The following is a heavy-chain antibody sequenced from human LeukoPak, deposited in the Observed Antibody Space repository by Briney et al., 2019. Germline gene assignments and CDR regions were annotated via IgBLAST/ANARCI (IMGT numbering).Heavy chain of an antibody. CDR2: ISYDGSNK. CDR1: GFTFSSYA. Sequence: GGSLRLSCAASGFTFSSYAMHWVRQAPGKGLEWVAVISYDGSNKYNADSVKGRFTISRDNSKNTLYLQMNSLRAEDTAVYYCAREVVPAARYPYGMDVWGKGTTVTVSS. J-gene: IGHJ6*04. D-gene: IGHD2-2*01. CDR3: AREVVPAARYPYGMDV. V-gene: IGHV3-30*04.